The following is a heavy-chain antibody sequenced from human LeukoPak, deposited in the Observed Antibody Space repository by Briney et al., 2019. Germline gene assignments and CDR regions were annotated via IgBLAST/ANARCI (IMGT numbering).Heavy chain of an antibody. Sequence: SGGSLRLSCAASGFTFSSYGMHWVRQAPGKGLEWVAFIRYDGSNKYYADSVKGRFTISRDNSKNTLYLQMNSLRAEDTAVYYCAKDSRTAWYGDYVRVFDYWGQGTLVTVSS. J-gene: IGHJ4*02. D-gene: IGHD4-17*01. V-gene: IGHV3-30*02. CDR3: AKDSRTAWYGDYVRVFDY. CDR1: GFTFSSYG. CDR2: IRYDGSNK.